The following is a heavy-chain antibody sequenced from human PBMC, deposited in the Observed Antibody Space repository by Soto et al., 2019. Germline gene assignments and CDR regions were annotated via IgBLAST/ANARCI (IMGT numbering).Heavy chain of an antibody. J-gene: IGHJ5*02. CDR2: IYYSGST. V-gene: IGHV4-31*03. Sequence: QVQLQESGPGLVKPSQTLSLTCTVSGGSISSGGYYWSWIRQHPGKGLEWIGYIYYSGSTYYNPSLKSRVTISVDTSKNQFSPKLSSVTAANTAVYYCAREAPRNYYGSGSYWLGWFDPWGQGTLVTVSS. CDR1: GGSISSGGYY. CDR3: AREAPRNYYGSGSYWLGWFDP. D-gene: IGHD3-10*01.